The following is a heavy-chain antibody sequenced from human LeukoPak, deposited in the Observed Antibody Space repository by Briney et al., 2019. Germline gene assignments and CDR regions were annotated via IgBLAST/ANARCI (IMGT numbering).Heavy chain of an antibody. D-gene: IGHD3-9*01. J-gene: IGHJ4*02. Sequence: PSETLSLTCTVSGGSIRSYYWSWIRQPAGKGLEWIGRIYTSGSTNYNPSLKSRVTMSVDTSKNQFSLKLSSVTAADTAVYYCAGYDILTGSFDYWGQGTLVTVSS. CDR3: AGYDILTGSFDY. CDR2: IYTSGST. CDR1: GGSIRSYY. V-gene: IGHV4-4*07.